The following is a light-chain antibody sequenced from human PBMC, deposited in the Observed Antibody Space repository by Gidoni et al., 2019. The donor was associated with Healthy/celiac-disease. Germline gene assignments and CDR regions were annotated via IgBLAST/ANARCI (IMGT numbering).Light chain of an antibody. CDR2: AAS. CDR3: QQSYSTPLT. J-gene: IGKJ4*01. V-gene: IGKV1-39*01. Sequence: IHMTQSPSSLSASVGDRVTITCRASQSNSSYLNWYQQKPGKAPKLLIDAASSLQSGVPSRFSGSGSGTDFTLTISSLQPEDFATYYCQQSYSTPLTFGGGTKVEIK. CDR1: QSNSSY.